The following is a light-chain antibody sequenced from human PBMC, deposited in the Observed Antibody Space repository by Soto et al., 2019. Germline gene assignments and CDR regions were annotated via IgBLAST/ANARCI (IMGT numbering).Light chain of an antibody. CDR3: QQYDSSPCT. J-gene: IGKJ3*01. CDR1: QTVSSNN. CDR2: VAS. V-gene: IGKV3-20*01. Sequence: EIVLTQSPSTLSLSPGERATLSCRASQTVSSNNLAWYQQRPGQAPRVVIYVASTRATGIPERVSGSGSGTDFTLTISRLEPEDFAVYYCQQYDSSPCTFGPGTKVDIK.